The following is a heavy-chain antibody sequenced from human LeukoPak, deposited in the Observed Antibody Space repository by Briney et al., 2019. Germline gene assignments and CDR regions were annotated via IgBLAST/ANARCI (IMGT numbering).Heavy chain of an antibody. CDR3: LWDDKTLFDY. V-gene: IGHV3-15*01. CDR1: GFTFTYPW. D-gene: IGHD1-26*01. Sequence: GGSLRLSCAASGFTFTYPWMSLVRQAPGKGLEWVGRIKSKPSGGTTDYGTPVKGRFNISRDDSKTTLYLQMNSLKTEDTAVYDCLWDDKTLFDYWGQGTLVTVSS. J-gene: IGHJ4*02. CDR2: IKSKPSGGTT.